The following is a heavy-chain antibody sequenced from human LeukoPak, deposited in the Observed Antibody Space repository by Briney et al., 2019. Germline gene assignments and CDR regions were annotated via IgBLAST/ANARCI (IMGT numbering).Heavy chain of an antibody. Sequence: PSETLSLTCTVSGGSINSYYWSWIRQPPRKGLEWIGYNYYSGSTNYNPSLKSRVTISVDTSKNQFSLKLSSVTAADTAVYYCARHGSTYALRNWGQGTLVTVSS. V-gene: IGHV4-59*08. CDR1: GGSINSYY. CDR2: NYYSGST. D-gene: IGHD2-2*01. CDR3: ARHGSTYALRN. J-gene: IGHJ4*02.